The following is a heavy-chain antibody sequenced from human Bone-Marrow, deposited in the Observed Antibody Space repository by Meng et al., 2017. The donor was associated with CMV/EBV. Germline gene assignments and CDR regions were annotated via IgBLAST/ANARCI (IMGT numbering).Heavy chain of an antibody. CDR3: AKDTYYDFWSGYSREPCMDV. CDR1: GFTFSDYY. CDR2: ISSSGSTI. Sequence: GESLKISCAASGFTFSDYYMSWIRQAPGKGLEWVSYISSSGSTIYYADSVKGRFTISRDNSKNTLYLQMNSLRAEDTAVYYCAKDTYYDFWSGYSREPCMDVWGQGTTVTVSS. D-gene: IGHD3-3*01. J-gene: IGHJ6*02. V-gene: IGHV3-11*01.